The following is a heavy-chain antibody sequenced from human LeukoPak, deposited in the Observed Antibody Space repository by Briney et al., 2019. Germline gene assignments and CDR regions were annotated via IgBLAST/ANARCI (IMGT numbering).Heavy chain of an antibody. Sequence: PGGSLRLSCAASGFTPSSYWMHWVRQAPGKGLVWVSGINSDGGSTRYADSVKGRFIITRDNAKNMLYLQMNSLRAEDTAVYYCASMNGHAFDIWGQGTRVTVSS. D-gene: IGHD2-8*01. J-gene: IGHJ3*02. V-gene: IGHV3-74*01. CDR2: INSDGGST. CDR1: GFTPSSYW. CDR3: ASMNGHAFDI.